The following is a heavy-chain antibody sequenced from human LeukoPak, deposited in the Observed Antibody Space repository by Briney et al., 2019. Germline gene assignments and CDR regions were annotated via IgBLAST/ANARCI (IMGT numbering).Heavy chain of an antibody. CDR1: GYTLTELS. CDR3: ATRVGASPNWFDP. J-gene: IGHJ5*02. D-gene: IGHD1-26*01. V-gene: IGHV1-24*01. CDR2: FDPEDGET. Sequence: ASVKVSCKVSGYTLTELSMHWVRQAPGKGLEWMGGFDPEDGETIYAQKFQGRVTMTEDTSTDTAYMELSSLRSGDTAVYYCATRVGASPNWFDPWGQGTLVTVSS.